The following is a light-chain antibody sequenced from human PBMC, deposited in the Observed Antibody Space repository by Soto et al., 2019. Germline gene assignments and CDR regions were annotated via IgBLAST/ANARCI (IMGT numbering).Light chain of an antibody. CDR2: GAS. CDR3: HQYNDGPGGT. CDR1: QSVSTN. V-gene: IGKV3-15*01. Sequence: EIVMTQSPATLSLSPGDRATLSCRASQSVSTNVAWYQQKTGRAPSLLIFGASTRATGVPVRFSDSGSQRQFTLTISSLQSEDFAVYYCHQYNDGPGGTFGQGTKVGIK. J-gene: IGKJ1*01.